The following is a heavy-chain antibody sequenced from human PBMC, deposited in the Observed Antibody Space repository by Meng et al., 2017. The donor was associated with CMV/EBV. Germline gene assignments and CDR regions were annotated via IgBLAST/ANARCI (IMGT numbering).Heavy chain of an antibody. V-gene: IGHV3-7*01. CDR2: IKDNGGVK. CDR3: ARDWADGFDY. Sequence: GESLKISCAASRFTFSSNWMSWVRQAPGKGLEFVANIKDNGGVKEYADSLKGRFTISRDNARNSVYLQMTNVRAEDTAVYFCARDWADGFDYWGQGVLVTVSS. D-gene: IGHD3-16*01. J-gene: IGHJ4*02. CDR1: RFTFSSNW.